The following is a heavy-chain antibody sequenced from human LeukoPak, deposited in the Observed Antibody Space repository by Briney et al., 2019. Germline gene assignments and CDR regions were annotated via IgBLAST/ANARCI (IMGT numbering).Heavy chain of an antibody. Sequence: PSETLSLTCTVSGYSITRGYYWGWIRQPPGKGVEWIGSIYHSGSTYYNPSLKSRVVISVDTSKNQFSLKLNSVTAADTAVYYCARSGPYYYHYMDVWGKGTTVTVSS. CDR3: ARSGPYYYHYMDV. CDR2: IYHSGST. D-gene: IGHD3-10*01. CDR1: GYSITRGYY. J-gene: IGHJ6*03. V-gene: IGHV4-38-2*02.